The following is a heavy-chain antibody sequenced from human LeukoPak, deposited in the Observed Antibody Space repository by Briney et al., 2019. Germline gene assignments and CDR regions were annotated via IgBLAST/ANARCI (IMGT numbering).Heavy chain of an antibody. CDR1: GYTFTSYD. V-gene: IGHV1-8*01. CDR2: MNPNSGNT. Sequence: AASVKVSCKASGYTFTSYDINWVRQATGQGLEWMGWMNPNSGNTGYAQKFQGRVTMTRNTSISTAYMELSSLRSEDTAVYYCARGPVRYFDWLIAKYYYYGMDVWGQGTTVTVSS. CDR3: ARGPVRYFDWLIAKYYYYGMDV. D-gene: IGHD3-9*01. J-gene: IGHJ6*02.